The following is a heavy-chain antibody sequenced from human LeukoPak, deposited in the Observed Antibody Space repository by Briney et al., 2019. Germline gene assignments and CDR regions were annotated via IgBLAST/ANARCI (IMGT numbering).Heavy chain of an antibody. Sequence: VAPVKVSCKASGYTFSSYDINWVRQATGQGLGWMGWMNPNSGDTGYAQKFQGRVTMIRNTSISTAYMELSSLRSEDTAVYYCARGGDYYDSSGYFRASADYWGQGTLVTVSS. D-gene: IGHD3-22*01. V-gene: IGHV1-8*01. CDR2: MNPNSGDT. CDR1: GYTFSSYD. J-gene: IGHJ4*02. CDR3: ARGGDYYDSSGYFRASADY.